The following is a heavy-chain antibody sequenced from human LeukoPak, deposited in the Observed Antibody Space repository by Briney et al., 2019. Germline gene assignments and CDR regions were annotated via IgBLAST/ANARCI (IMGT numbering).Heavy chain of an antibody. V-gene: IGHV1-2*02. CDR1: GYTFTGYY. J-gene: IGHJ5*01. D-gene: IGHD3-22*01. Sequence: GASVKVSCRASGYTFTGYYMQWVRQAPGQGPEWMGWINPDSGVTNYAQKFQGRVTMTRDTSINTVYMEMSRLRSDDTAVYYCARDPSGGSSGFPFGPWGQGTLVT. CDR3: ARDPSGGSSGFPFGP. CDR2: INPDSGVT.